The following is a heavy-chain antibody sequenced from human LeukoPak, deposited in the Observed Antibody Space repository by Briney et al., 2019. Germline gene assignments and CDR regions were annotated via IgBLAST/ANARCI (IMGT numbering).Heavy chain of an antibody. D-gene: IGHD6-19*01. CDR1: GYTFTGYY. Sequence: GASVKVSCKASGYTFTGYYMHWVRQAPGQGLEWMGWISAYNGNTNYAQKLQGRVTMTTDTSTSTAYMELRSLRSDDTAVYYCASSVAGIDYWGQGTLVTVSS. CDR2: ISAYNGNT. J-gene: IGHJ4*02. V-gene: IGHV1-18*04. CDR3: ASSVAGIDY.